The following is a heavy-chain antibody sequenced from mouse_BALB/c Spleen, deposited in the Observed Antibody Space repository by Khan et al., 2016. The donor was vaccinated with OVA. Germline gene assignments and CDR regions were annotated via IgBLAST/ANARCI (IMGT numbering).Heavy chain of an antibody. D-gene: IGHD2-1*01. CDR3: ARSPYGNFAY. V-gene: IGHV5-9-3*01. J-gene: IGHJ3*01. CDR1: GFTFSTYA. Sequence: DVQLVESGGGLVKPGGSLKLSCAASGFTFSTYAMSWVRQTPEKRLEWVATISSDGDYTYYPDNVTGRFTISRDNAKNTLYLQMSSLRSEETAMYYCARSPYGNFAYWGQGTLVTVSA. CDR2: ISSDGDYT.